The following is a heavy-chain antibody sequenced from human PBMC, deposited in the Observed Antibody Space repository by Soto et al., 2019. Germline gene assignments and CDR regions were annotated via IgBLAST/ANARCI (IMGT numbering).Heavy chain of an antibody. CDR3: ARRITMVRGVIRQNWFDP. CDR2: IYYSGST. D-gene: IGHD3-10*01. J-gene: IGHJ5*02. Sequence: SETLSLTCTVSGCSISSSSYYWGWIRQPPGKGLEWIGSIYYSGSTYYNPSLKSRVTISVDTSKNQFSLKLSSVTAADTAVYYCARRITMVRGVIRQNWFDPWGQGTLVT. V-gene: IGHV4-39*01. CDR1: GCSISSSSYY.